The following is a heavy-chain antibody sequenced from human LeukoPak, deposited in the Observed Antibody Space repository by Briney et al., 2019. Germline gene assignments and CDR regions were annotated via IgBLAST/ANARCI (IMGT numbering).Heavy chain of an antibody. CDR3: ARDNYASGSYSDY. CDR2: ISSSSTI. J-gene: IGHJ4*02. Sequence: GGSLRLSCAASGFTFSTYSMTWVRQAPGKGLEWISYISSSSTIYYADSVKGRFTISRDNAQNSLYLQMNGLRAEDTAVYFCARDNYASGSYSDYWGQGALVTVSS. CDR1: GFTFSTYS. V-gene: IGHV3-48*04. D-gene: IGHD3-10*01.